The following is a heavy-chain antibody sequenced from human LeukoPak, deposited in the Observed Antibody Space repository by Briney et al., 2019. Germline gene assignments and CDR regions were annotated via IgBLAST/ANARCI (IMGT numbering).Heavy chain of an antibody. CDR3: AGDFVYGDLRGFDY. CDR2: IWYDGSNK. J-gene: IGHJ4*02. V-gene: IGHV3-33*08. Sequence: GGSLRLSCAASGFTFSDYYMSWIRQAPGRGLEWVAVIWYDGSNKYYADSVKGRFTISSDNSKNTLYLQMYSLRAEDTAVYYCAGDFVYGDLRGFDYWGQGTLVTVSS. D-gene: IGHD4-17*01. CDR1: GFTFSDYY.